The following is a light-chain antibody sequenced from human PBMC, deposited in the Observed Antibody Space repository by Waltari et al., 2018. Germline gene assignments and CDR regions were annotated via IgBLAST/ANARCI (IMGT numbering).Light chain of an antibody. V-gene: IGLV3-21*04. CDR3: QVWDSSSDHVV. J-gene: IGLJ2*01. Sequence: SYVLTQPPSVSVAPGKTARITCGGNNIGSKSVHWYQQKPGQAPVLVIYVDSDRPSGIPGRCSGSNSGNTATLTSSRVEAGDEADYYCQVWDSSSDHVVFGGGTKLTVL. CDR1: NIGSKS. CDR2: VDS.